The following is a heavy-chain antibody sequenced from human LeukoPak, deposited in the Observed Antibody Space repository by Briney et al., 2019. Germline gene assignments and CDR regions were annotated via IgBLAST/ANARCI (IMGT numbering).Heavy chain of an antibody. J-gene: IGHJ4*02. V-gene: IGHV1-24*01. CDR2: FDPEDGET. D-gene: IGHD3-9*01. CDR3: ATDLRRITIFWGY. CDR1: GYTLTEFS. Sequence: ASVKVSCKVSGYTLTEFSMHWVRQAPGKGLEWMGGFDPEDGETIYAQKFQGRDSMTEDTSTDTAYMELSSLRSEDTVVYYCATDLRRITIFWGYWGQGTLVTVSS.